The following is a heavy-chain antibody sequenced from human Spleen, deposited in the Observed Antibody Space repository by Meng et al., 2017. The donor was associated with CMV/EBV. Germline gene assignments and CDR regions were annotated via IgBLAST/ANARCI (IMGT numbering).Heavy chain of an antibody. V-gene: IGHV3-23*01. CDR1: GFTFSSYA. Sequence: GGSLRLSCAASGFTFSSYAMSGVRQAPGKGLEWVPAISGSGGSTYYADSVKGRFTISRDNSKNPLYLQMNSLRAEDTAVYYCAKGTSDLWSGDDAFDIWGQGTMVTVS. CDR3: AKGTSDLWSGDDAFDI. J-gene: IGHJ3*02. D-gene: IGHD3-3*01. CDR2: ISGSGGST.